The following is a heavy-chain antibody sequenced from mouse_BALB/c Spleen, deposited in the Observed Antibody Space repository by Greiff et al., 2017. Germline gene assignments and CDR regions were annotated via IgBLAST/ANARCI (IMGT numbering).Heavy chain of an antibody. CDR1: GFTFSNYW. Sequence: DVKLQESGGGLVQPGGSMKLSCVASGFTFSNYWMNWVRQSPEKGLEWVAEIRLKSNNYATHYAESVKGRFTISRDDSKSSVYLQMNNLRAEDTGIYYCTGCGSFYYYAMDYWGQGTSVTVSS. CDR3: TGCGSFYYYAMDY. CDR2: IRLKSNNYAT. V-gene: IGHV6-6*02. J-gene: IGHJ4*01. D-gene: IGHD1-1*01.